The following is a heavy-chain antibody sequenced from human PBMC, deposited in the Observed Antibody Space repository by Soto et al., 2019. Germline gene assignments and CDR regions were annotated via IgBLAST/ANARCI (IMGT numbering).Heavy chain of an antibody. Sequence: GGSLRLSCAASGFTFSNYWMHWVRQAPGKGLVWVSCIKGDGSSTTYADSVKGRFTISRDNAKNTLFRQMNSLRAEDTAVYFCTRDFSYYGLDVWGQGTAVTVSS. CDR2: IKGDGSST. J-gene: IGHJ6*02. CDR3: TRDFSYYGLDV. V-gene: IGHV3-74*01. CDR1: GFTFSNYW.